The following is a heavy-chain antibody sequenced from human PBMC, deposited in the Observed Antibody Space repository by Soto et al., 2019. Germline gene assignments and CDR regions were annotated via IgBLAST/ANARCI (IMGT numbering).Heavy chain of an antibody. Sequence: EVLLLESGGGLVQPWGSLSLFCAASGFTFRFYPMSWVRQALGKGLEWVSGISSTAGTIYYADPVKGRFTISRDNSKNTLYLQMDSLRAEDTAVYYCANWGKSGSDFWGQGTLVTVSS. V-gene: IGHV3-23*01. CDR3: ANWGKSGSDF. CDR2: ISSTAGTI. J-gene: IGHJ4*02. CDR1: GFTFRFYP. D-gene: IGHD3-16*01.